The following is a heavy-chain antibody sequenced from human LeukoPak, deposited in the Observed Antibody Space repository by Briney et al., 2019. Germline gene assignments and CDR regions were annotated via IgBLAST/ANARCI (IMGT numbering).Heavy chain of an antibody. CDR1: GGSISSYY. V-gene: IGHV4-59*01. CDR3: ARYCSGGSCYWGYFDY. J-gene: IGHJ4*02. Sequence: SETLSLTCTVSGGSISSYYWSWIRQPPGKGLEWIGYIHYSGSTNYNPSLKSRVTISVDTSKNQFSLKLSSVTAADTAVYYCARYCSGGSCYWGYFDYWGQGTLVTVSS. CDR2: IHYSGST. D-gene: IGHD2-15*01.